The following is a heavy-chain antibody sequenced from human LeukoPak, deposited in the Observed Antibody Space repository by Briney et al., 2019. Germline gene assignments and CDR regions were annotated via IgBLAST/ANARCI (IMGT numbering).Heavy chain of an antibody. CDR2: INWETGAT. CDR3: ARETSARGVSTH. J-gene: IGHJ4*02. Sequence: GGSLRLSCAASGFGFDDYGMRWVRQAPGNWLEWLSGINWETGATGYSDSVKGRFTISKDNTKNSLYLQMNSLRAEDTAFYYCARETSARGVSTHWGQGTLVTVSS. V-gene: IGHV3-20*04. CDR1: GFGFDDYG. D-gene: IGHD3-10*01.